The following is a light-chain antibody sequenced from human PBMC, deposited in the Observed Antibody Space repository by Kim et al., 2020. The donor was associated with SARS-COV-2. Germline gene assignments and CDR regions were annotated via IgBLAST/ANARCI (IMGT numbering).Light chain of an antibody. V-gene: IGLV3-19*01. CDR1: SLRSYY. CDR3: NSRDSSGNQAV. J-gene: IGLJ2*01. Sequence: SSELTQDPAVSVALGQTVRITCQGDSLRSYYASRYQQKPGQAPVLVIYGKNNRPSGIPDRFPGSSPGNTASLTITGAQAEDEADYYCNSRDSSGNQAVFG. CDR2: GKN.